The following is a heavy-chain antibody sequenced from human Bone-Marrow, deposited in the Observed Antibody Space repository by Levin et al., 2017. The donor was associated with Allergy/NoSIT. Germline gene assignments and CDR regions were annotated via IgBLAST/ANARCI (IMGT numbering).Heavy chain of an antibody. J-gene: IGHJ6*02. D-gene: IGHD6-6*01. CDR3: SRIAARRGYYYYGMDV. CDR2: ISAYNGNT. V-gene: IGHV1-18*01. CDR1: GYTFTSYG. Sequence: PGESLKISCKASGYTFTSYGISWVRQAPGQGLEWMGWISAYNGNTNYAQKLQGRVTMTTDTSTSTAYMELRSLRSDDTAVYYCSRIAARRGYYYYGMDVWGQGTTVTVSS.